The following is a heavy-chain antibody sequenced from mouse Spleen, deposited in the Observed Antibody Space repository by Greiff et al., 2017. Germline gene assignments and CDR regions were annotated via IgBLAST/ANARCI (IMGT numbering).Heavy chain of an antibody. D-gene: IGHD1-1*01. Sequence: VQLVESGGGLVKPGASLKLSCAASGFTFSDYGMHWVRQAPEKGLEWVAYISTGGSTIYYADTVKGRSTISRDNAKNTLFLQLTSLRSEDTAMYYCARPYYDVSWFAYWGQGTLVTVSA. CDR2: ISTGGSTI. CDR1: GFTFSDYG. V-gene: IGHV5-17*01. J-gene: IGHJ3*01. CDR3: ARPYYDVSWFAY.